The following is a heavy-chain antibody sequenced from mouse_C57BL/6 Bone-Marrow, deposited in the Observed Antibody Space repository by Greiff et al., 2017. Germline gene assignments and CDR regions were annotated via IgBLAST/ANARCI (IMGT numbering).Heavy chain of an antibody. V-gene: IGHV1-59*01. CDR2: IDPSDSYT. CDR1: GYTFTSYW. J-gene: IGHJ2*01. CDR3: ARWGTTVVAPYYFDY. D-gene: IGHD1-1*01. Sequence: QVQLQQPGAELVRPGTSVKLSCKASGYTFTSYWMHWVKQRPGQGLVWIGVIDPSDSYTNYNQKFKGKATLTVDTSSSTAYMQLSSLTSEDSAVYYCARWGTTVVAPYYFDYWGQGTTLTVSS.